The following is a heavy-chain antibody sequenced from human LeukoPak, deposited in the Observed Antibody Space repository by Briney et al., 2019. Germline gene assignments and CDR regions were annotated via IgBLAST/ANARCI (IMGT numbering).Heavy chain of an antibody. J-gene: IGHJ4*02. CDR1: GFTFSSYA. CDR3: AKGTSSGYYYFDY. D-gene: IGHD3-22*01. Sequence: GGSLRLSCAASGFTFSSYAMSWVRQAPGKGLEWVSAISGSGGSTYYADSVKGRFTISRDNSKNTLYLQMNSLRAEDTAVHYCAKGTSSGYYYFDYWGQGTLVTVSS. V-gene: IGHV3-23*01. CDR2: ISGSGGST.